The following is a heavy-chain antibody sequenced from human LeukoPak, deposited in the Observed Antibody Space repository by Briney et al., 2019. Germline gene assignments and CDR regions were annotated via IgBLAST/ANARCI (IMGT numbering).Heavy chain of an antibody. J-gene: IGHJ6*02. V-gene: IGHV4-34*01. Sequence: PSETLSLTCAVYGGSFSGYYWSWIRQPPGKGLEWIGEINHSGSTNYNPPLKSRVTISVDTSKNQFSLKLSSVTAADTAVYYCARGHRSPMVRGVIRSRYYGMDVWGQGTTVTVSS. CDR1: GGSFSGYY. D-gene: IGHD3-10*01. CDR2: INHSGST. CDR3: ARGHRSPMVRGVIRSRYYGMDV.